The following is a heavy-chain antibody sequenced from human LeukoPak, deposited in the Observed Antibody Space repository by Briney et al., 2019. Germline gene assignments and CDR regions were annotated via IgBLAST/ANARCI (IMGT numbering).Heavy chain of an antibody. CDR2: INHSGST. Sequence: SETLSLTCAVYGGSFSGYYWSWLRQPPGKGLEWIGEINHSGSTNYNPSLKSRVTISVDTSKNQFSLKLSSVTAADTAVYYCARGPPIPNHDAFDIWGQGTMVTVSS. CDR1: GGSFSGYY. V-gene: IGHV4-34*01. J-gene: IGHJ3*02. CDR3: ARGPPIPNHDAFDI.